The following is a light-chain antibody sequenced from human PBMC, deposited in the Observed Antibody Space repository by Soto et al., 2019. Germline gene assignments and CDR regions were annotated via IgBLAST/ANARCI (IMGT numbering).Light chain of an antibody. V-gene: IGKV3-20*01. Sequence: EIVLTQSPATLSLSPGERATLSCRASQSVSSNYVAWYQQKPGQAPRLLIYGASSRSTGIPTTFSGSGSGRDFTLPISRLEPQDVSAYYCQQHGDSHRVTFGGGTKVEIK. J-gene: IGKJ4*01. CDR2: GAS. CDR3: QQHGDSHRVT. CDR1: QSVSSNY.